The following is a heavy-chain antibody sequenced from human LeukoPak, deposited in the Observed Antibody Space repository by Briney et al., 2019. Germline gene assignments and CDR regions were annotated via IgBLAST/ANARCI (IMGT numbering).Heavy chain of an antibody. V-gene: IGHV1-46*01. CDR1: GYSFTNKH. D-gene: IGHD6-19*01. J-gene: IGHJ4*02. CDR3: ARECCGGWYAHRGIDLDY. Sequence: GASVEVSCKASGYSFTNKHMHWVRQAPGQGLEWMGIINPRGGNTNYAQKFQGRVTMTSDTSTSTVYMEMSSLRSEDTAVYYCARECCGGWYAHRGIDLDYWGQGTLVSVSS. CDR2: INPRGGNT.